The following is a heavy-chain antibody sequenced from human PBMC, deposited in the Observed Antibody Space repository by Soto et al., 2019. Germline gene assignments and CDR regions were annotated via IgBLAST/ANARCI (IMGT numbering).Heavy chain of an antibody. V-gene: IGHV5-51*01. Sequence: PGESLKISCKGSGYSFTSYWIGWVRQMPGKGLEWMGIIYPGDSDTRYSPSFQGQVTISADKSISTAYLQWSSLKASDTAMYYCARQGSYYDFWSGYYRGSWGMDVWGQGTTVPVS. J-gene: IGHJ6*02. D-gene: IGHD3-3*01. CDR1: GYSFTSYW. CDR3: ARQGSYYDFWSGYYRGSWGMDV. CDR2: IYPGDSDT.